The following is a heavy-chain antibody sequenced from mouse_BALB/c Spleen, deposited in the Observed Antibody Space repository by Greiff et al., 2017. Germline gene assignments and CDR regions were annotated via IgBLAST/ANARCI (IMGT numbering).Heavy chain of an antibody. J-gene: IGHJ4*01. CDR1: GYSFTSYW. Sequence: VQLQQSGTVLARPGASVKMSCKASGYSFTSYWMHWVKQRPGQGLEWIGAIYPGNSDTSYNQKFKGKAKLTAVTSASTAYMELSSLTNEDSAVYYCTTGYYYGSSYYYAMDYWGQGTSVTVSS. CDR3: TTGYYYGSSYYYAMDY. V-gene: IGHV1-5*01. D-gene: IGHD1-1*01. CDR2: IYPGNSDT.